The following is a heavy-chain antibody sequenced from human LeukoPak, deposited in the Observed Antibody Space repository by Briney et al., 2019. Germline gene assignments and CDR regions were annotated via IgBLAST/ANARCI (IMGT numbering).Heavy chain of an antibody. D-gene: IGHD6-19*01. Sequence: GGSLRLSCAASGFTFSSYWMSWVRQAPGKGLEGVANIKQDGSEKYYGDSVKGRFNISRDNAKNSLYLQMNSLRAEDTAVYYCARGSSGWYSNWFDPGGQGTLVTVSS. J-gene: IGHJ5*02. CDR2: IKQDGSEK. CDR3: ARGSSGWYSNWFDP. CDR1: GFTFSSYW. V-gene: IGHV3-7*01.